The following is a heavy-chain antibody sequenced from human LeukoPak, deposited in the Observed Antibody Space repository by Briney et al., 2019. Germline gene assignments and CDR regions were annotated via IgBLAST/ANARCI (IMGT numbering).Heavy chain of an antibody. CDR3: ARSGYMDV. Sequence: SETLSLTCAVYGGSFSGYYWSWIRQPPGKGLEWIGEINHSGSTNYNPSLKSRVTISVDTSKNQFSLKLSSVTAADTAVYYRARSGYMDVWGKGTTVTVSS. D-gene: IGHD3-10*01. CDR1: GGSFSGYY. V-gene: IGHV4-34*01. J-gene: IGHJ6*03. CDR2: INHSGST.